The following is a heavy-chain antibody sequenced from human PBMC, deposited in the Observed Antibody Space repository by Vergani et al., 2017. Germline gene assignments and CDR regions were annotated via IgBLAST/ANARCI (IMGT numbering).Heavy chain of an antibody. D-gene: IGHD6-19*01. J-gene: IGHJ5*02. CDR3: ARHSTVEWLVKLGWIDP. CDR2: IYYSGST. V-gene: IGHV4-39*01. CDR1: GASLRISKYY. Sequence: QLQLQESGPGLVKPSATLSLTCSVSGASLRISKYYWGWIRQPPGKGLEWIASIYYSGSTYYNPSLKSRVTISVDTSKNQFSLKLSSVTAADTAVYFCARHSTVEWLVKLGWIDPWGQGILVTVSS.